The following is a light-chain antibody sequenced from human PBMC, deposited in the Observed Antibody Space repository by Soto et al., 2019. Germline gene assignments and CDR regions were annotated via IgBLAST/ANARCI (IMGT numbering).Light chain of an antibody. Sequence: EIVLTQSPGTLPLSPGERATLSCRASQSVSSSYLAWYQQKPGQAPRLLIYGASSRATGIPDRFSGSGSGTDFTLTTSRLDPENFAVYYCQQYGSSPYTFGQGTKLEI. CDR3: QQYGSSPYT. CDR2: GAS. CDR1: QSVSSSY. J-gene: IGKJ2*01. V-gene: IGKV3-20*01.